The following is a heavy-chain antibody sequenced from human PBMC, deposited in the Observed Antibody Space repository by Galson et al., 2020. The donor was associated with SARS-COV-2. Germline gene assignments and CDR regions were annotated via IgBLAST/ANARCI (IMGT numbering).Heavy chain of an antibody. CDR2: INAGNGNT. J-gene: IGHJ5*02. V-gene: IGHV1-3*01. CDR3: AREEYSGRYLWLDP. CDR1: GYTFTNFA. D-gene: IGHD1-26*01. Sequence: ASVKVSCKASGYTFTNFAIHLVRQAPGQSLEWMGWINAGNGNTRYSQKFQGRVTLTRDTSASTAYMELGSLRSEDTAIYYCAREEYSGRYLWLDPWGQGTLVTVSS.